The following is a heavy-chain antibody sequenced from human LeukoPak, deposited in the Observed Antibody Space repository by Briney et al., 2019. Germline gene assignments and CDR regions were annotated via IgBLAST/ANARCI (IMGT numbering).Heavy chain of an antibody. CDR2: IYPGDSDT. CDR1: GYSFTTYW. D-gene: IGHD4-11*01. Sequence: PRESLKISCKGSGYSFTTYWIGWVRQMPGKGLEWTGIIYPGDSDTRYSPSFQGQVTISADKSTSTAYLQWSSLKASDTAMYYCARENRGDYSNNYYYYYMDVWGKGTTVTVSS. V-gene: IGHV5-51*01. J-gene: IGHJ6*03. CDR3: ARENRGDYSNNYYYYYMDV.